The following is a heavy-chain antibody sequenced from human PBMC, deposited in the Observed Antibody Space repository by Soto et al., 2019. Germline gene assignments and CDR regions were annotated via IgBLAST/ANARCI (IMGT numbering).Heavy chain of an antibody. V-gene: IGHV1-69*02. CDR3: ARACTRCYVDYYYYMDV. J-gene: IGHJ6*03. CDR1: GGTFSSYT. Sequence: ASVKVSCKASGGTFSSYTISWVRQAPGQGLEWMGRIIPILGIANYAQKFQGRVTITADKSTSTAYMELSSLRSEDTAVYYCARACTRCYVDYYYYMDVCGKGTTVTVSS. CDR2: IIPILGIA. D-gene: IGHD2-2*01.